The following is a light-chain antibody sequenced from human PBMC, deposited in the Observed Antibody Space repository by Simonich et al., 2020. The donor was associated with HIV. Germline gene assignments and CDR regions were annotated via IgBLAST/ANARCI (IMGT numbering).Light chain of an antibody. V-gene: IGKV4-1*01. CDR3: QQYYSTPFT. CDR1: QSVLSSSNNKNS. CDR2: WAS. J-gene: IGKJ3*01. Sequence: DIVMTQSPDSLAVSLGERATINCKSSQSVLSSSNNKNSLVWYQQKPGQPPKLLIYWASTRESGVPDRFSASGSGTDFTLTISSLQAEDVAVYYCQQYYSTPFTFGPGTKVDIK.